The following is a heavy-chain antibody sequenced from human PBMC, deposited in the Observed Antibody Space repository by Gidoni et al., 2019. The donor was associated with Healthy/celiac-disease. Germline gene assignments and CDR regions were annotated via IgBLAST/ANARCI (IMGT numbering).Heavy chain of an antibody. CDR3: ARDRSLEWLRDYYYGMDV. CDR1: GFPFSSSR. Sequence: EVQLVESGGGLVKPGGSLRLSCAASGFPFSSSRMNWFRQAPGKGLECVSSISSSSSYIYYADSVKGRFTISRDNAKNSLYLQMNSLRAEDTAVYYCARDRSLEWLRDYYYGMDVWGQGTTVTVSS. V-gene: IGHV3-21*01. D-gene: IGHD3-3*01. J-gene: IGHJ6*02. CDR2: ISSSSSYI.